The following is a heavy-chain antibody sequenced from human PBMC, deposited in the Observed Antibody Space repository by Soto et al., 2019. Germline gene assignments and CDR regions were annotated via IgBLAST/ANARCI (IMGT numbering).Heavy chain of an antibody. CDR1: GGTFSSYT. J-gene: IGHJ6*03. Sequence: SVKVSCKASGGTFSSYTISWVRQAPGQGLEWMGRIIPILGIANYAQKFQGRVTITADKSTSTAYMELSSLRSEDTAVYYCAREEDYYYYMDVWGKGTTVTVSS. V-gene: IGHV1-69*04. CDR3: AREEDYYYYMDV. CDR2: IIPILGIA.